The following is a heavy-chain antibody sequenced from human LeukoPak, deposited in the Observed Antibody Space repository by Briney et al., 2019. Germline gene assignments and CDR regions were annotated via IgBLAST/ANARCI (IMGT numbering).Heavy chain of an antibody. V-gene: IGHV4-39*01. CDR3: ARHGDTSNWRWGWFDP. CDR1: DGSISSSTYY. CDR2: VYYRGNT. Sequence: SETLSLTCSVSDGSISSSTYYWGWIRQSPGKGLEWIGTVYYRGNTYYNPSLKSRVTISVDTSKNQFSLNLTSVTAADTAAYYCARHGDTSNWRWGWFDPWGQGILVTVSS. J-gene: IGHJ5*02. D-gene: IGHD6-13*01.